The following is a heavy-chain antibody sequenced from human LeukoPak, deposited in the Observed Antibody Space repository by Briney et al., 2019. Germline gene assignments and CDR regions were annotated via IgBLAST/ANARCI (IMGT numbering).Heavy chain of an antibody. V-gene: IGHV1-8*01. CDR1: GYTFTSYD. J-gene: IGHJ4*02. Sequence: GASVKVSCKASGYTFTSYDINWVRQATGQGLEWMGWMNPNSGNTGYAQKSQGRVTMTRNTSISTAYMELSSLRSEDTAVYYCARGIAARRGARFDYWGQGTLVTVSS. D-gene: IGHD6-6*01. CDR3: ARGIAARRGARFDY. CDR2: MNPNSGNT.